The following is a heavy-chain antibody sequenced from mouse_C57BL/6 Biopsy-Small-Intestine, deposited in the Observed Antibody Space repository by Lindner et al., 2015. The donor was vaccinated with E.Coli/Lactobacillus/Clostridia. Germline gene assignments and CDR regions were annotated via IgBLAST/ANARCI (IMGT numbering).Heavy chain of an antibody. D-gene: IGHD4-1*01. Sequence: QLQESGAELMKPGAVSESSCKATGYTFTGYWIEWVKQRPGHGLEWIGEILPGSVSTNYNEEFTGKATFTTDTSSNTAYMQLSSLTTEDSAIYYCARRLGYAMDYWGQGTSVTVSS. CDR1: GYTFTGYW. CDR2: ILPGSVST. J-gene: IGHJ4*01. V-gene: IGHV1-9*01. CDR3: ARRLGYAMDY.